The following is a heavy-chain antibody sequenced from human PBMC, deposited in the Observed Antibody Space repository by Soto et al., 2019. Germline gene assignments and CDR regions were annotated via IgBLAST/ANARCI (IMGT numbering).Heavy chain of an antibody. Sequence: EVQLVESGGCLIQPGGSLRLSCAASGFTVSSNYMSWVRQAPGKGLEWVSVIYSGGSTYYADSVKGRFTISRENSKNTLSLHMNSRRAKDTAVYYRARAKRAGAATPMKYGGQGTRVPFS. V-gene: IGHV3-53*01. D-gene: IGHD2-15*01. CDR1: GFTVSSNY. CDR3: ARAKRAGAATPMKY. CDR2: IYSGGST. J-gene: IGHJ4*02.